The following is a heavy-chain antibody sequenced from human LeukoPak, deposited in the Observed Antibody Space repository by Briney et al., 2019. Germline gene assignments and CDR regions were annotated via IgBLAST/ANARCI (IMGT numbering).Heavy chain of an antibody. CDR3: ARGEHHSFPYFFNY. CDR2: INPNSGET. CDR1: GYTFTDYY. J-gene: IGHJ4*02. Sequence: ASVKVSCKASGYTFTDYYIHGVRQAAGQGREWMGGINPNSGETNYAQKLQGRVTMTRDTSISTAYMEVSRLRTDDTAVYYCARGEHHSFPYFFNYWGQGTQVTVSS. D-gene: IGHD1-14*01. V-gene: IGHV1-2*02.